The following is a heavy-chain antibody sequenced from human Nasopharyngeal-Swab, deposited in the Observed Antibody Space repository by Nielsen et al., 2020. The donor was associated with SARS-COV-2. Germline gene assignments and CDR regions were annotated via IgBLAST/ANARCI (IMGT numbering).Heavy chain of an antibody. D-gene: IGHD6-19*01. CDR2: MNPNSGNT. CDR1: GYTFTSYD. V-gene: IGHV1-8*01. CDR3: ARDKGGIAVAGTLDYFDY. Sequence: ASVKVSCKASGYTFTSYDINWVRQATRQGLEWMGWMNPNSGNTGYAQKLQGRVTMTTDTSTSTAYMELRSLRSDDTAVYYCARDKGGIAVAGTLDYFDYWGQGTLVTVSS. J-gene: IGHJ4*02.